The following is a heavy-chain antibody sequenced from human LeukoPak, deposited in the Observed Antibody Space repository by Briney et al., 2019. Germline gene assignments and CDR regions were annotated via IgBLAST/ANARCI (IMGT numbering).Heavy chain of an antibody. CDR1: GFTFRSYG. CDR2: IYSGGST. V-gene: IGHV3-53*01. Sequence: GGSLRLSCAASGFTFRSYGMRWVRQAPGKGLEWVSVIYSGGSTYYADSVKGRFTISRDNSKNTLYLQMNSLRAEDTAVYYCARAFGSSGYYPELLFDYWGQGTLVTVSS. CDR3: ARAFGSSGYYPELLFDY. J-gene: IGHJ4*02. D-gene: IGHD3-22*01.